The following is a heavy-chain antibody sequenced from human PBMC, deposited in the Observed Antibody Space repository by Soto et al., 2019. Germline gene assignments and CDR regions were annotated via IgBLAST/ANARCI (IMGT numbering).Heavy chain of an antibody. CDR3: AREGLLWFGVPPGVFDY. V-gene: IGHV4-59*01. D-gene: IGHD3-10*01. CDR2: IYYSGST. Sequence: SETLSLTCTVSGGSISSYYWSWIRQPPGKGLEWIGYIYYSGSTNYNPSLKSRVTISVDTSKNQFSLKLSSVTAADTAVYYCAREGLLWFGVPPGVFDYWGQGTLVTVSS. CDR1: GGSISSYY. J-gene: IGHJ4*02.